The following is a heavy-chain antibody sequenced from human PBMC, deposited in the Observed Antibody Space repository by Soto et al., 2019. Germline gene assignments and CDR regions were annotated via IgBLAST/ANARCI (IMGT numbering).Heavy chain of an antibody. J-gene: IGHJ5*02. D-gene: IGHD1-7*01. CDR3: ARHISSGTNIAAIRSFDP. V-gene: IGHV4-59*08. CDR1: GCSINGYY. Sequence: SETLSLTCTVSGCSINGYYWSWIRQPPGKGLEWIGYIYYSGSTNYNPSLKSRITISADTSKNQFSLKLSSVTAADTAVYYCARHISSGTNIAAIRSFDPWGQGTLVTVPQ. CDR2: IYYSGST.